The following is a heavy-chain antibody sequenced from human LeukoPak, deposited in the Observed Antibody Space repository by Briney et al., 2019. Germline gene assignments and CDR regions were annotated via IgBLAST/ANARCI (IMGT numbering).Heavy chain of an antibody. CDR2: IYSGGGT. J-gene: IGHJ5*02. CDR1: GGSIGSSGYY. Sequence: SETLSLTCTVSGGSIGSSGYYWGWIRQPPGKGLEWIGSIYSGGGTHYNPSPNSRVTISVDTSKNQFSLKVRSVTAADTAVYYCTGDPSQWLTRSWGQGTLVTVSS. D-gene: IGHD6-19*01. V-gene: IGHV4-39*07. CDR3: TGDPSQWLTRS.